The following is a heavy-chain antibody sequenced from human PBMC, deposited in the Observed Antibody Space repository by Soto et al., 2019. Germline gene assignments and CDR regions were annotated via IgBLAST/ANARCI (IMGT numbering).Heavy chain of an antibody. J-gene: IGHJ4*02. CDR2: INPSGGST. V-gene: IGHV1-46*03. Sequence: QVQLVQSGAEVKKPGASVKVSCKASGYTFTNYYIHWVRQAPGQGLEWMGIINPSGGSTNYAQKFQGRVSMTRDTSTSTVYMELSSLRSEDTAVYYCARGGMATLYFDYWCQGTLVTVSS. CDR1: GYTFTNYY. D-gene: IGHD5-12*01. CDR3: ARGGMATLYFDY.